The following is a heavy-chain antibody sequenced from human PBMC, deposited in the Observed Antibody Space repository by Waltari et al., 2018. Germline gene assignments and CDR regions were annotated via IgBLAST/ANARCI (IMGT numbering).Heavy chain of an antibody. D-gene: IGHD3-10*02. Sequence: EVQLVESGGGFFQPGGSLSLPCEASGFAFINYWIHWVRQAPGRGLEWVSRISGDGTSISNADSVGGRFSISRDNYKNTVYLQIHSLRAEDTAVFYCARLMLSHPENGMDVWGQGTSVTVS. CDR2: ISGDGTSI. V-gene: IGHV3-74*01. CDR1: GFAFINYW. J-gene: IGHJ6*02. CDR3: ARLMLSHPENGMDV.